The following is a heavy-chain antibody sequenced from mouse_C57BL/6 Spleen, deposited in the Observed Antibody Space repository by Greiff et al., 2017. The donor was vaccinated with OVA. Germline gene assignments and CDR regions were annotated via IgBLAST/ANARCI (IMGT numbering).Heavy chain of an antibody. D-gene: IGHD2-5*01. CDR3: ARTDYSNLYYFDY. CDR2: IYPGSGST. J-gene: IGHJ2*01. Sequence: QVQLQQPGAELVKPGASVKMSCKASGYTFTSYWITWVKQRPGQGLEWIGDIYPGSGSTNYNEKLKSKATMTVDTSSSTAYMQLSSLTSEDSAVYYCARTDYSNLYYFDYWGQGTTLTVSS. CDR1: GYTFTSYW. V-gene: IGHV1-55*01.